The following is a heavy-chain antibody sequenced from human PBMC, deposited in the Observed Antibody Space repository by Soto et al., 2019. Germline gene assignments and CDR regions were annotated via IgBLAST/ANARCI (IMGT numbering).Heavy chain of an antibody. CDR1: GGSISSSSYY. CDR2: IYYSGST. CDR3: ARGAGSGSPPIYYYYYYYMDV. Sequence: PSETLSLTCTVSGGSISSSSYYWGWIRQPPGKGLEWIGSIYYSGSTYYNPSLKSRVTISVDTSKNQFSLKLSSVTAADTAVYYCARGAGSGSPPIYYYYYYYMDVWGKGTTVTVSS. J-gene: IGHJ6*03. V-gene: IGHV4-39*01. D-gene: IGHD3-10*01.